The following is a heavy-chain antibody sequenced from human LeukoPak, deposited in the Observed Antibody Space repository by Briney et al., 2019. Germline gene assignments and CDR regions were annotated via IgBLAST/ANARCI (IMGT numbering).Heavy chain of an antibody. CDR2: IWYDGSNK. D-gene: IGHD3-3*01. V-gene: IGHV3-33*08. CDR3: ARDKDVDFWSGYYLDY. Sequence: GGSLRLSCEASGFTFSYAWMNWVRQAPGKGLEWVAVIWYDGSNKYYADSVKGRFTISRDNSKNTLYLQMNSLRAEDTAVYYCARDKDVDFWSGYYLDYWGQGTLVTVSS. CDR1: GFTFSYAW. J-gene: IGHJ4*02.